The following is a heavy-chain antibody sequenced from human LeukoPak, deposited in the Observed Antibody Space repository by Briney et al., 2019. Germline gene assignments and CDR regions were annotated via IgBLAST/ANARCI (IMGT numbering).Heavy chain of an antibody. CDR1: GGSISSSSYY. Sequence: SETLSLTCTVSGGSISSSSYYWGWIRQPPGKGLEWIGSIYYSGSTYYNPSLKSRVTIFVDTSKNQFSLKLSSVTAADTAVYYCARPRYGSGSYYIDYWGQGTLVTVPS. CDR2: IYYSGST. J-gene: IGHJ4*02. CDR3: ARPRYGSGSYYIDY. V-gene: IGHV4-39*01. D-gene: IGHD3-10*01.